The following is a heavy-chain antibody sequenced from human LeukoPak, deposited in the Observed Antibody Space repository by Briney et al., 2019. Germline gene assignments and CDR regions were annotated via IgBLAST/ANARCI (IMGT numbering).Heavy chain of an antibody. V-gene: IGHV3-23*01. CDR1: GFTFSSYA. CDR2: ISGSGGST. J-gene: IGHJ3*02. D-gene: IGHD2-2*01. CDR3: ARSGYCTSTSCLNGRGAFDI. Sequence: QPGGSLRLSCAASGFTFSSYAMSWVRQAPGKGLEWVSAISGSGGSTYYADSVKGRFTISRDNSKNTLYLQMNSLRAEDTAVYFCARSGYCTSTSCLNGRGAFDIWGQGTMVTVSS.